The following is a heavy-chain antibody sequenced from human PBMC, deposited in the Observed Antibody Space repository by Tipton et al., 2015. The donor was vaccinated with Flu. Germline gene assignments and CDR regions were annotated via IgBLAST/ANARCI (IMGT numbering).Heavy chain of an antibody. CDR1: GGSFSAYY. D-gene: IGHD3-10*01. Sequence: TLSLTCAVYGGSFSAYYWSWIRQPPGKGLEWIGYIYSSGSTNYSPSLKSRVTISVDTSKNQFSLKVSSVTAADTAVYYCARHSSSARGWFDPWGQGTLVTVSS. CDR3: ARHSSSARGWFDP. V-gene: IGHV4-59*08. CDR2: IYSSGST. J-gene: IGHJ5*02.